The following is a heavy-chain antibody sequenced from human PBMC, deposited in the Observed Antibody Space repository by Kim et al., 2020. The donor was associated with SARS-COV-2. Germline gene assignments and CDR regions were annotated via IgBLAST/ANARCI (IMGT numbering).Heavy chain of an antibody. CDR3: AKARTTVKGDDDAFDI. Sequence: SVKGRFTISRDNSKNTLYLQMNSLRAEDTAVYYCAKARTTVKGDDDAFDIWGQGTMVTVSS. V-gene: IGHV3-23*01. J-gene: IGHJ3*02. D-gene: IGHD4-17*01.